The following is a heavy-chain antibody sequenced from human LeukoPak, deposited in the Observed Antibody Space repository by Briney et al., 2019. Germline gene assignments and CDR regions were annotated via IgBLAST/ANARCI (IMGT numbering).Heavy chain of an antibody. Sequence: ASVKVSCKASGYTFTDYYTHWVRQAPGQGFEWIGWINPNDGDTNYAQKFQGRVTMTRGTSISTAHMEVSRLRSDDTAVYYCARANFLYCSSSTCLFDYWGQGTLVTVSS. V-gene: IGHV1-2*02. J-gene: IGHJ4*02. CDR1: GYTFTDYY. CDR3: ARANFLYCSSSTCLFDY. CDR2: INPNDGDT. D-gene: IGHD2-2*01.